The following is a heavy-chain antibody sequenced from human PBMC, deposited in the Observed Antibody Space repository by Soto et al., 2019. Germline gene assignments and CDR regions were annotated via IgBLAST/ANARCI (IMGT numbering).Heavy chain of an antibody. CDR3: AKDLKYCSSSSCYGNDAFDI. CDR1: GFTFSSYA. CDR2: ISYDGSNK. D-gene: IGHD2-2*01. J-gene: IGHJ3*02. V-gene: IGHV3-30-3*01. Sequence: GGSLRLSCAASGFTFSSYAMHWVRQAPGKGLEWVAVISYDGSNKYYADSVKGRFTISRDNSKNTLYLQMNSLRAEDTAVYYCAKDLKYCSSSSCYGNDAFDIWGQGTMVTVSS.